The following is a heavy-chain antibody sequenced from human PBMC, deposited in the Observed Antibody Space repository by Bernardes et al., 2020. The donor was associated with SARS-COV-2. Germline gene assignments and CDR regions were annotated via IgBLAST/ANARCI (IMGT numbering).Heavy chain of an antibody. J-gene: IGHJ6*02. D-gene: IGHD3-9*01. CDR3: ARHVYSYDITGGMDV. CDR1: GDSIRTSDYY. CDR2: RYRDGST. Sequence: SETLSLTCSVSGDSIRTSDYYWGWLRRPPGKGLEWSGSRYRDGSTYYDPSLKSRVTISADTSKNQFSLKLTSVTSTDTAVYFCARHVYSYDITGGMDVWGQGTTVTVSS. V-gene: IGHV4-39*01.